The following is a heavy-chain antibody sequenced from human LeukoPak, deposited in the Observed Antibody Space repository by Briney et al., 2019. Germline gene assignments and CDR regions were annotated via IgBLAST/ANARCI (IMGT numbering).Heavy chain of an antibody. CDR3: ARVDNNVHYMDV. J-gene: IGHJ6*03. CDR2: INPNSGGT. Sequence: ASVKVSCKASGYTFTSNGISWVRQAPGQGLEWMGWINPNSGGTNYAQKFQGRVTMTRDTSISTAYMELSRLRSDDTAVYYCARVDNNVHYMDVWGKGTTVTASS. D-gene: IGHD2-2*03. CDR1: GYTFTSNG. V-gene: IGHV1-2*02.